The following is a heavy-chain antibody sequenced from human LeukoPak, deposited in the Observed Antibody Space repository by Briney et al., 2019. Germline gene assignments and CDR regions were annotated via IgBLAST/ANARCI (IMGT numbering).Heavy chain of an antibody. CDR3: ARVDGGQSI. CDR2: IHRGGTT. V-gene: IGHV3-53*01. CDR1: GFTASNNY. J-gene: IGHJ4*02. Sequence: PGGSLRLSCAASGFTASNNYMSWVRQAPGQGLEWVSLIHRGGTTYYADSVKGRFTISRDNSKNTLYFQMNSLRAEDTAVYYCARVDGGQSIWGQGTLVTVSS. D-gene: IGHD6-6*01.